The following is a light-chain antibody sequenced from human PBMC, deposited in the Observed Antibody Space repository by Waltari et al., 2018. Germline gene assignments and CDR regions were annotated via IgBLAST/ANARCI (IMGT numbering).Light chain of an antibody. Sequence: QSVLTQAPSVSGAPGQRVTISRTGGDSSIASFGDTWYQHLPGRVPKLLIYENTKRPSGVPDRFSGSKSGTSASLAIEGLQPEDEGDYYCQSYDNSLRGSLLFGGGTKVTV. CDR3: QSYDNSLRGSLL. J-gene: IGLJ3*02. CDR2: ENT. V-gene: IGLV1-40*01. CDR1: DSSIASFGD.